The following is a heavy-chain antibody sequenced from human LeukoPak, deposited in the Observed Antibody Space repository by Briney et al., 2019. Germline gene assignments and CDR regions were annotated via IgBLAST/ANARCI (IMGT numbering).Heavy chain of an antibody. D-gene: IGHD3-10*01. CDR3: TRDCCASGSHDY. J-gene: IGHJ4*02. Sequence: PGGSLRLSCAASGFTVSNYWMSWVRQAPGKGLEWVAKIKQDGSVEHYVDSVKGRFTISRDNAKNSLYLQLNSLRAEDTAVYYCTRDCCASGSHDYWGQGALVTVSS. CDR2: IKQDGSVE. V-gene: IGHV3-7*04. CDR1: GFTVSNYW.